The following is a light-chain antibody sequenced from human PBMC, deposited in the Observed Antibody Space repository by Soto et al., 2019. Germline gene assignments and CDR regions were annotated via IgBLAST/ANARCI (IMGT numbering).Light chain of an antibody. V-gene: IGLV1-44*01. Sequence: QSVLTQPPSASGTPGQRVTISCSGSSSNIGSNTVNWYQQLPGTAPKLLIYSNNQRPSGVPDRFSGSKSGTSASLAIRGLQSEDEADYYCAAWDDSLNALCVFGTGTKVTVL. CDR3: AAWDDSLNALCV. CDR2: SNN. J-gene: IGLJ1*01. CDR1: SSNIGSNT.